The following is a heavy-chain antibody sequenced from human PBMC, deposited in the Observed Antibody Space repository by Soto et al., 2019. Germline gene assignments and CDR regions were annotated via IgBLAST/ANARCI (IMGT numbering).Heavy chain of an antibody. CDR1: GLTFSSYG. CDR2: ISYDGSNK. D-gene: IGHD3-22*01. J-gene: IGHJ6*02. Sequence: QSGGSLRLSCAASGLTFSSYGMHWVRQAPGKGLEWVAVISYDGSNKYYADSVKGRFTISRDNSKNTLYLQMNSLRAEDTAVYYCAKDLYYYDSSGYEDLYYYYGMDVWGQGTTVTVSS. CDR3: AKDLYYYDSSGYEDLYYYYGMDV. V-gene: IGHV3-30*18.